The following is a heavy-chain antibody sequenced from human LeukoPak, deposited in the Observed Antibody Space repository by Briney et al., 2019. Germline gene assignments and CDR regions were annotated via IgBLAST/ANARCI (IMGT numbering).Heavy chain of an antibody. CDR2: IYYSGST. J-gene: IGHJ5*02. V-gene: IGHV4-31*03. CDR1: GGSISSGGYY. Sequence: SETLSLTCTVSGGSISSGGYYWSWIRQHPGKGLEWIGYIYYSGSTYYNPSLKSRVTISVDTSKNQFSLKLSSVTAADTAVYYRARARLTFGGARGEFHNWFDPWGQGTLVTVSS. CDR3: ARARLTFGGARGEFHNWFDP. D-gene: IGHD3-16*01.